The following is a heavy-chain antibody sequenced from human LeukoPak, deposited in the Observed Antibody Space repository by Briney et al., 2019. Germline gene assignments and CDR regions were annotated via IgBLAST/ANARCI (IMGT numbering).Heavy chain of an antibody. CDR1: GFAFSSYT. Sequence: PGGSLRLSCAGSGFAFSSYTMNWVRQAPGKGLEWVSYITNTSSTMNYADSVKGRFTISRDNAKNSLFLQMNSLRAEDTAVYYCTRGLTPVYADYVLWGQGTLVTVSS. J-gene: IGHJ4*02. D-gene: IGHD4-17*01. V-gene: IGHV3-48*04. CDR2: ITNTSSTM. CDR3: TRGLTPVYADYVL.